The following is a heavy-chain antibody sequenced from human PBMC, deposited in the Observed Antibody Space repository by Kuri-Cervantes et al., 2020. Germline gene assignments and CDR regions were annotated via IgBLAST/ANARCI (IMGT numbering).Heavy chain of an antibody. CDR3: ARRALTGGDAFDI. D-gene: IGHD3-10*01. V-gene: IGHV1-2*02. J-gene: IGHJ3*02. CDR1: GYTFTGYY. Sequence: ASVKVSCKASGYTFTGYYMHWVRQAPGQGLEWMGWINPNSGGTNYAQKFQGRVTMTRDTSISTAYMELSRLRSDDTAVYYCARRALTGGDAFDIWGQGTMVTVSS. CDR2: INPNSGGT.